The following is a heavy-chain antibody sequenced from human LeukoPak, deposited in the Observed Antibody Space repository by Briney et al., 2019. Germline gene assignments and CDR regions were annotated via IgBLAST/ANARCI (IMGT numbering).Heavy chain of an antibody. CDR1: GGSFSGYY. J-gene: IGHJ4*02. V-gene: IGHV4-34*01. Sequence: SETLSLTCAVSGGSFSGYYWSWIRQVPGKGLEWLGEINQRGRTNYNPSLKTRVTISVDTSTNQFSLTLSSLTAADTAVYYCARGHYDFWSGYYRGRRYFDYWGQGTLVTVSS. CDR2: INQRGRT. D-gene: IGHD3-3*01. CDR3: ARGHYDFWSGYYRGRRYFDY.